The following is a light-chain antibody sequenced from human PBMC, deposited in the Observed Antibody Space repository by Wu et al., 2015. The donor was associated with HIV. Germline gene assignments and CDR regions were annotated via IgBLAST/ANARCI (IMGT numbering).Light chain of an antibody. CDR3: QQCDRWLLT. Sequence: IVLTQSPGTLSLSPGERVTLSCRASQSISSNLAWYQVKPGQAPRLVIYDSSTRAAGIPARFSGRRSGTDFTLTISSLEPEDSAIYYCQQCDRWLLTFGGGTKVEIK. CDR1: QSISSN. V-gene: IGKV3-11*01. CDR2: DSS. J-gene: IGKJ4*01.